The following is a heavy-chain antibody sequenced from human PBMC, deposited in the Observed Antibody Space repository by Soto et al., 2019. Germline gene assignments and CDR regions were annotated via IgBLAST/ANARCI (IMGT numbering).Heavy chain of an antibody. CDR3: ARDSRKYTYGGSFDY. CDR2: IIPVYGTA. V-gene: IGHV1-69*01. J-gene: IGHJ4*02. CDR1: GDTFSSYA. Sequence: QVQLVQSGAEVKKPGSSVKVSCKASGDTFSSYALSWVRQAPGQGLEWMGGIIPVYGTANYAQKFQDRVTITADESTSTAYMELSSLRSEDTAVYYCARDSRKYTYGGSFDYWGQGTLVTGSS. D-gene: IGHD1-26*01.